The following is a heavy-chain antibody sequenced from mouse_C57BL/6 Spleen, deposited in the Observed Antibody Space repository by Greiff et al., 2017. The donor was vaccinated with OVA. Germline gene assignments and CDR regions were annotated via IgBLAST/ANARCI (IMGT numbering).Heavy chain of an antibody. CDR2: IYPGDGDT. V-gene: IGHV1-80*01. D-gene: IGHD1-1*01. Sequence: QVHVKQSGAELVKPGASVKISCKASGYAFSSYWMNWVKQRPGKGLEWIGQIYPGDGDTNYNGKFKGKATLTADKSSSTAYMQLSSLTSEDSAVYFCARSTTVVATRYAMDYWGQGTSVTVSS. J-gene: IGHJ4*01. CDR1: GYAFSSYW. CDR3: ARSTTVVATRYAMDY.